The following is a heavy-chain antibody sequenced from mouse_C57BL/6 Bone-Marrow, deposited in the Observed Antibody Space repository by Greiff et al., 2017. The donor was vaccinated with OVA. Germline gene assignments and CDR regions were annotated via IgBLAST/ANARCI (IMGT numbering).Heavy chain of an antibody. V-gene: IGHV5-17*01. CDR2: ISSGSSTI. CDR3: ARNSLYYYGSSFFAY. Sequence: EVKLVESGGGLVKPGGSLKLSCAASGFTFSDYGMHWVRQAPEKGLEWVAYISSGSSTIYYADTVKGRFTISRDNAKNTLFLQMTSLRSEDTAMYYCARNSLYYYGSSFFAYWGQGTLVTVSA. J-gene: IGHJ3*01. CDR1: GFTFSDYG. D-gene: IGHD1-1*01.